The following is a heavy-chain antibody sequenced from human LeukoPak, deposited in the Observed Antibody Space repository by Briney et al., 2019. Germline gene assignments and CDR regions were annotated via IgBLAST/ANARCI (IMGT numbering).Heavy chain of an antibody. CDR3: ARVKQQRGSVLGY. CDR2: IIPVFGTA. CDR1: GGTFSSYA. D-gene: IGHD6-13*01. Sequence: GASVKVSCKASGGTFSSYAISWVRQAPGQGLEWMGGIIPVFGTANYAQKFQGRVTITADESTSTAYMELSRLRSDDTAVYYCARVKQQRGSVLGYWGQGTLVTVSS. J-gene: IGHJ4*02. V-gene: IGHV1-69*01.